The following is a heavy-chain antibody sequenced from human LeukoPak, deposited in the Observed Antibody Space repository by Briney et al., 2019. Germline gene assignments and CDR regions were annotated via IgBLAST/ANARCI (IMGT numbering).Heavy chain of an antibody. Sequence: SSETLSLTCTVSGGSISSYYWSWIRQPPGKGLEWIGYIYYSGSTNYNPSLKSRVTISVDTSKNQFSLTLSSVTAADTAVYYCARGRVYGSGDMDVWGKGTTVTVSS. CDR3: ARGRVYGSGDMDV. CDR1: GGSISSYY. V-gene: IGHV4-59*01. CDR2: IYYSGST. J-gene: IGHJ6*03. D-gene: IGHD3-10*01.